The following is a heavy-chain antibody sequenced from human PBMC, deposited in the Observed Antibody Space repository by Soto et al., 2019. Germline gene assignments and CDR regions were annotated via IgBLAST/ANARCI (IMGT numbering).Heavy chain of an antibody. V-gene: IGHV3-23*01. CDR2: VSGAGGSK. Sequence: DVQLRESGGGMIQPGGSLRLSCAASGFPFSSHAMSWVRQAPGKGLEWVAIVSGAGGSKYYADSVKGRFTVSRVTHTETVYLDLNSLRVEDTATYYCARSDTVGAEFYFGMDVWGQGTTVTVSS. D-gene: IGHD1-26*01. CDR1: GFPFSSHA. J-gene: IGHJ6*02. CDR3: ARSDTVGAEFYFGMDV.